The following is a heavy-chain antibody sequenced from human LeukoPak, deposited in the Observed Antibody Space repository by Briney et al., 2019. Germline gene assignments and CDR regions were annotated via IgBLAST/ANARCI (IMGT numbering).Heavy chain of an antibody. J-gene: IGHJ3*02. CDR1: GFTFSSYS. Sequence: PGGSLRLSCAASGFTFSSYSMNWVRQAPGKGLEWVSYISSRSSTIYYADSVKGRFTISRDNAKNSLYLQMNSLRDEDTAVCYCAREGGSLTIDAFDIWGQGTMVTVSS. D-gene: IGHD1-26*01. V-gene: IGHV3-48*02. CDR2: ISSRSSTI. CDR3: AREGGSLTIDAFDI.